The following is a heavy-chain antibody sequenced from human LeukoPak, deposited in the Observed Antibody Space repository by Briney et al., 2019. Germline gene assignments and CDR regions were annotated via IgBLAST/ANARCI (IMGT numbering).Heavy chain of an antibody. V-gene: IGHV1-69*01. D-gene: IGHD3-10*01. CDR2: IIPIFGTA. CDR1: GGTFSSYA. Sequence: SVTVSCKASGGTFSSYAISWLRQAPGPGLEWMGGIIPIFGTANYAQKFQGRVTITADESTSTAYMELSSLRSEDTSVYYCARERKSLLWFGELLSWFDPWGQGTLVTVSS. CDR3: ARERKSLLWFGELLSWFDP. J-gene: IGHJ5*02.